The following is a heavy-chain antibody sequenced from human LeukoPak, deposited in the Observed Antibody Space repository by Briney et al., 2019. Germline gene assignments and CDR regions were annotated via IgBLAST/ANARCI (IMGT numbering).Heavy chain of an antibody. CDR2: IYYSGST. CDR1: GGSIISSSYY. Sequence: PSETLSLTCTVSGGSIISSSYYWGWIRQPPGKGLERIGSIYYSGSTYYNPSFKSRVTISVDTSKNQFSLQLSSVTAADTPVYYWTRWYASSGYYYSRPGRDDFDIWGQGTMVTVSS. CDR3: TRWYASSGYYYSRPGRDDFDI. J-gene: IGHJ3*02. D-gene: IGHD3-22*01. V-gene: IGHV4-39*01.